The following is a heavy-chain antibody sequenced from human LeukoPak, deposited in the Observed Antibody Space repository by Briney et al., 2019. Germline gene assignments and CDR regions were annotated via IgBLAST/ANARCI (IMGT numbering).Heavy chain of an antibody. Sequence: GASVKVSCKASGYTFTNYGISWVRQAPGQGLEWVAWISLATGAPSYAQKFQGRVTMTRNTSISTAYMELSSLRSEDTAVYYCARMDSGILTGNNWFDPWGQGTLVTVSS. J-gene: IGHJ5*02. CDR2: ISLATGAP. D-gene: IGHD3-9*01. CDR1: GYTFTNYG. V-gene: IGHV1-8*01. CDR3: ARMDSGILTGNNWFDP.